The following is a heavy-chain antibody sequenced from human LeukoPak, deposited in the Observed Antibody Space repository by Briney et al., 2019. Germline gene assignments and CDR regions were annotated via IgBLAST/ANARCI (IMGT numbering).Heavy chain of an antibody. V-gene: IGHV4-34*01. CDR1: GGSFSGYY. J-gene: IGHJ4*02. CDR3: ARGRGFDFWSGYYIDY. D-gene: IGHD3-3*01. Sequence: SETLSLTCAVYGGSFSGYYWSWISQPPGKGLEWIGEINHSGSTNYNPSLKSRVTISVDTSKNQFSLKLSSVTAADTAVYYCARGRGFDFWSGYYIDYWGQGTLVTVSS. CDR2: INHSGST.